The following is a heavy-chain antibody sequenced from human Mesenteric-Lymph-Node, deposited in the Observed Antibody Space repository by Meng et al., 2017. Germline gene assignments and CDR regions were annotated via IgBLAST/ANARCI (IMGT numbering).Heavy chain of an antibody. CDR3: ARVEVGITSGDY. D-gene: IGHD1-26*01. Sequence: QALLVQSGGEVKKPGASVKVSCKASGYTFTNYGITWVRSAPGQGLEWMGWINAYNGDTNYAQTLQGRVTMTTDTSTSTAYMELRSLRSYDTAVYYCARVEVGITSGDYWGQGTLVTVSS. CDR1: GYTFTNYG. V-gene: IGHV1-18*01. J-gene: IGHJ4*02. CDR2: INAYNGDT.